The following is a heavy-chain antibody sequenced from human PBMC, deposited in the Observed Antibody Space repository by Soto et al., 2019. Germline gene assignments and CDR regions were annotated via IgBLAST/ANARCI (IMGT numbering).Heavy chain of an antibody. J-gene: IGHJ3*01. D-gene: IGHD1-1*01. CDR2: FNAGNGDA. Sequence: QVQLVQSGAEVKKPGASVKISCKASGYTFTSYALHWVRQAPGQKFEWLGWFNAGNGDAKYSRKFPGRVSVTRDTSASTVYMELSRLRSEDSALYYCARIKRTSEAKLIHGSLDAWGQGTMVTVSS. CDR1: GYTFTSYA. CDR3: ARIKRTSEAKLIHGSLDA. V-gene: IGHV1-3*01.